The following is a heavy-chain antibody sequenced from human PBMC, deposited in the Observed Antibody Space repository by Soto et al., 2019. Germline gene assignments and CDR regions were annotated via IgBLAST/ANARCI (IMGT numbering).Heavy chain of an antibody. D-gene: IGHD3-16*01. CDR2: IYYTGNT. CDR3: ARAKTGDLTFFDS. CDR1: GGSVSSGSYF. V-gene: IGHV4-61*01. J-gene: IGHJ4*02. Sequence: SETLSLTCTVSGGSVSSGSYFWSWIRQPPGKGLEWLGYIYYTGNTNYNPSLKSRLTISVDSSKNQFSLKLSSVTAADTAVYYCARAKTGDLTFFDSWGQGTLVTVSS.